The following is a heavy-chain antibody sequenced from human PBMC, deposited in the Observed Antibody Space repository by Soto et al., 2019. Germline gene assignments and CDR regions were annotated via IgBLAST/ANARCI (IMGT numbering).Heavy chain of an antibody. D-gene: IGHD3-10*01. J-gene: IGHJ5*02. CDR2: INAANGNT. CDR1: GYTFTTYA. V-gene: IGHV1-3*01. Sequence: QVQLVQSGAEVKQPGASVKVSCKASGYTFTTYAIHWVRQAPRQRLEWMGWINAANGNTKYSQKFQGRVTITRDTSATTAYMELSSLRSEDTAVYYCARDQGYYDSGGYYKPWGEGTLVTVAS. CDR3: ARDQGYYDSGGYYKP.